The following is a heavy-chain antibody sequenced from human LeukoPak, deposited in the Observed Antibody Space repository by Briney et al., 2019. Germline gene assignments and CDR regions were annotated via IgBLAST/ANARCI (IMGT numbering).Heavy chain of an antibody. V-gene: IGHV4-34*01. CDR1: GGSFSGYY. J-gene: IGHJ6*03. Sequence: PSETLSLTCAVYGGSFSGYYWSWIRQPPGKGLEWIGEINHSGSTNYNPSLKSRVTISVDTSKNQFSLKLSSVTAADTAVYYCARRPRGYYDSSGYYYVHYYYYMDVWGKGTTVTISS. CDR3: ARRPRGYYDSSGYYYVHYYYYMDV. D-gene: IGHD3-22*01. CDR2: INHSGST.